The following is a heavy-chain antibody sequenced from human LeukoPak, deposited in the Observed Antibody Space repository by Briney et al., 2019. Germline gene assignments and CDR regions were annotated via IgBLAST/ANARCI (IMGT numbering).Heavy chain of an antibody. J-gene: IGHJ4*02. D-gene: IGHD2-15*01. CDR2: IIPIFGTA. Sequence: GASVKVSCKASGYTFAKYAIHWVRQAPGQGLEWMGGIIPIFGTANYAQKFQGRVTITADESTSTAYMELSSLRSEDTAVYYCASRHCSGGGCYFAGADPFDYWGQGTLVTVSS. CDR1: GYTFAKYA. V-gene: IGHV1-69*13. CDR3: ASRHCSGGGCYFAGADPFDY.